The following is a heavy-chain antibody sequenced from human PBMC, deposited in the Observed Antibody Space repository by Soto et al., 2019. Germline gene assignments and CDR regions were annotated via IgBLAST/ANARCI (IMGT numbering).Heavy chain of an antibody. J-gene: IGHJ3*02. CDR3: TIGSWSGEVFDI. CDR1: GGTFSTYS. V-gene: IGHV1-69*02. D-gene: IGHD2-21*01. Sequence: QVQLVQSGAEVKKPGSAVKVSCKDSGGTFSTYSMFWVRQAPGQGLEWMGRIIPMLGIANYAQKFQGRVTITADKSTGTAYMELSSLTSEDTALYYCTIGSWSGEVFDICGQGTMVTVSS. CDR2: IIPMLGIA.